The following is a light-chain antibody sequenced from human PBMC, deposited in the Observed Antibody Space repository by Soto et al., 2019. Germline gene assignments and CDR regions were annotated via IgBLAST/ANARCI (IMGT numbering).Light chain of an antibody. CDR2: AAS. V-gene: IGKV1-27*01. Sequence: DIQMTQSPSSLSASVGDRVTITCRASQGISNYFAWYQQKPGKVPKLLIYAASTLQSVVPSRFSGSGSGTDFTLPISGLQPEDVATYFCQKYNIVPLTFSGGTQVVIK. CDR1: QGISNY. J-gene: IGKJ4*01. CDR3: QKYNIVPLT.